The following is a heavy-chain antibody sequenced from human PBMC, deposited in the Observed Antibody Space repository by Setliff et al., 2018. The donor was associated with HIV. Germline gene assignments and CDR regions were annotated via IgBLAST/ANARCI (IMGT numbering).Heavy chain of an antibody. Sequence: SETLSLTCTVSGDSISSGGFYCNWFRQYPEKGLEWIGWIHYSGRTNFNPSLRSRATISFDTSKNQFSLNLTSVTAADTAVYYCARGWEGGMDYWGQGTLVTVSS. CDR1: GDSISSGGFY. CDR2: IHYSGRT. J-gene: IGHJ4*02. D-gene: IGHD1-26*01. V-gene: IGHV4-31*03. CDR3: ARGWEGGMDY.